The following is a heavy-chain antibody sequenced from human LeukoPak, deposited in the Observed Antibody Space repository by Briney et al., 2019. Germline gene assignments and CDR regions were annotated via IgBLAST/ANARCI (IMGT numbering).Heavy chain of an antibody. CDR2: IRSKSDGGTT. J-gene: IGHJ1*01. D-gene: IGHD3-16*01. V-gene: IGHV3-15*01. CDR1: GFTFNTAW. Sequence: GGALRVSCAASGFTFNTAWMAWVRQAPGKGLEWFGRIRSKSDGGTTYYAAPVKGRFTISIDDSKNTLYLQMNSLKIVDPAPSSRPTHLRLWGQGTLVTVSP. CDR3: PTHLRL.